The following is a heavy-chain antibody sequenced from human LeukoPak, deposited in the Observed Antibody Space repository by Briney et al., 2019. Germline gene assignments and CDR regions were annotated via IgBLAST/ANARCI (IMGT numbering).Heavy chain of an antibody. J-gene: IGHJ5*02. Sequence: SETLSLTCTVSGGSISSSSYYWGWIRQPPGKGLEWIGSIYYSGSTYYNPSLKSRVTISVDTSKNQFSLKLSSVTAADTAVYYCARVVVPAAKNWFDPWGQGTLVTVSS. D-gene: IGHD2-2*01. V-gene: IGHV4-39*07. CDR1: GGSISSSSYY. CDR3: ARVVVPAAKNWFDP. CDR2: IYYSGST.